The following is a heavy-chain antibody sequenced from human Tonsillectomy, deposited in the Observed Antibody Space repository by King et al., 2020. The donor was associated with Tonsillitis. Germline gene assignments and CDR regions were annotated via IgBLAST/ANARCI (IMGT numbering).Heavy chain of an antibody. J-gene: IGHJ2*01. D-gene: IGHD3-10*01. Sequence: VQLVESGGGLVQPGGSLRLSCAASGFTFSSYAMSWVRQAPGKGLEWVSGISGSGGSRYYADSVKGRFTISRDNSKNTLYLQMNSLRVEDTAPYYCAKDSESITMVRGVPNWYFDLWGRGTLVTVSS. CDR1: GFTFSSYA. CDR2: ISGSGGSR. CDR3: AKDSESITMVRGVPNWYFDL. V-gene: IGHV3-23*04.